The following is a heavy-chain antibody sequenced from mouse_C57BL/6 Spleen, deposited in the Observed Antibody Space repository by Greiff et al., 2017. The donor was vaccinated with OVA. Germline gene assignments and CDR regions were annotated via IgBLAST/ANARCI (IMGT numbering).Heavy chain of an antibody. V-gene: IGHV3-6*01. J-gene: IGHJ1*03. Sequence: EVKLQESGPGLVKPSQSLSLTCSVTGYSITSGYYWNWIRQFPGNKLEWMGYISYDGSNNYNPSLKNRISITRDTSKNQFFLKVNSVTTEDTATYYGEREDEYGYCGVWHRGPTLTVYS. D-gene: IGHD5-2*01. CDR3: EREDEYGYCGV. CDR1: GYSITSGYY. CDR2: ISYDGSN.